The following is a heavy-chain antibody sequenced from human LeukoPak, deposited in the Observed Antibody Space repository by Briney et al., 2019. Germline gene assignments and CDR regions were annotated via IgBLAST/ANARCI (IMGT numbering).Heavy chain of an antibody. Sequence: GGSLRLSCAASGFTFSDDYMSWIRQAPGKGLEWVSFISGSGSTTSYADSVKGRFTISRDNAKKSLYLQMSSLRAEDTAIYYCARDGRFGGPDLDFWGQGTLVTVSS. V-gene: IGHV3-11*04. D-gene: IGHD3-16*01. CDR3: ARDGRFGGPDLDF. CDR2: ISGSGSTT. CDR1: GFTFSDDY. J-gene: IGHJ4*02.